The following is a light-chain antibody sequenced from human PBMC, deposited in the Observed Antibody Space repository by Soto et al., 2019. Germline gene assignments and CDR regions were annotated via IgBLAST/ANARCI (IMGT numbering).Light chain of an antibody. J-gene: IGLJ1*01. CDR2: DVS. CDR1: SSDVGTYNF. V-gene: IGLV2-14*03. Sequence: QSALTQPASVSGSPGQSITISCTGTSSDVGTYNFVSWYQQHPGKAPKLMIFDVSNRPSGVSNRFSGSKSGNTASLTISGLQADDEADYYCSSYIGSTSYVFASGTKLTVL. CDR3: SSYIGSTSYV.